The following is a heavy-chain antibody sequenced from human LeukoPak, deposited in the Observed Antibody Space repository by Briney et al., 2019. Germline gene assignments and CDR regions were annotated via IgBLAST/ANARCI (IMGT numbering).Heavy chain of an antibody. CDR2: IYYSGST. D-gene: IGHD7-27*01. J-gene: IGHJ4*02. V-gene: IGHV4-59*12. CDR1: GGSISSYY. CDR3: ARDYTGEHRFDY. Sequence: SETLSLTCTVSGGSISSYYWSWIRQPPGKGLEWIGYIYYSGSTNYNPSLKSRVTISVDTSKNQFSLKLSSVTAADTAVYYCARDYTGEHRFDYWGQGTLVTVSS.